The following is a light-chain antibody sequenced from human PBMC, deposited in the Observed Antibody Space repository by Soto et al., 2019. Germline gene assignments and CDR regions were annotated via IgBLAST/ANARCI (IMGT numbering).Light chain of an antibody. V-gene: IGLV2-14*01. CDR1: SSDVGGYNY. CDR2: EVS. Sequence: QSALTQPASVSGSPGQSITISCTGTSSDVGGYNYVSWYQQHPGKAPKLMIYEVSNWPSGVSNRFSGSKSGNTDSLTISGLQAEDEADYYCSSYTSSSTLVFGTGTKVTVL. J-gene: IGLJ1*01. CDR3: SSYTSSSTLV.